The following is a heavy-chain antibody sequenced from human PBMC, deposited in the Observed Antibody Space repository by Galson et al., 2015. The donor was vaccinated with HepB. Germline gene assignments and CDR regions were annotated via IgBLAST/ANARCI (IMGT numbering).Heavy chain of an antibody. Sequence: SVKVSCKASGYTFSTYSITWVRQAPGQGLEWMGWISAYNRYTNYAQKFQGRVTMTTDTSTNTAYMELRRLRSADTAVYYCARGAVAAVVGANLNNWFNPWGQGTLVTVSS. V-gene: IGHV1-18*01. CDR3: ARGAVAAVVGANLNNWFNP. CDR2: ISAYNRYT. J-gene: IGHJ5*02. CDR1: GYTFSTYS. D-gene: IGHD2-15*01.